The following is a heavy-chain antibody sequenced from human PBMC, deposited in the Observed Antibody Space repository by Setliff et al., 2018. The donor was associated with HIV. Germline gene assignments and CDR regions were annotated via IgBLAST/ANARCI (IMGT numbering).Heavy chain of an antibody. D-gene: IGHD3-3*01. CDR2: ISAYNGNT. CDR3: AYSQDWRGYYALDY. Sequence: ASVPVSCQPSGYTFTSYGISWLRQAPGQGLEWMGWISAYNGNTNYAQKLHGRVTMTTDASTSTAHMELRCLRSDDTAVYYCAYSQDWRGYYALDYWGQGTLVTVSS. CDR1: GYTFTSYG. J-gene: IGHJ4*02. V-gene: IGHV1-18*01.